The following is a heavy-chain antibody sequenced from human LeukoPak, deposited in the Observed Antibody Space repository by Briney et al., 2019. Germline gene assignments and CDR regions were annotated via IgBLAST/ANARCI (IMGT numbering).Heavy chain of an antibody. V-gene: IGHV4-61*02. D-gene: IGHD6-19*01. CDR2: IYTSGST. CDR1: GGSISSGSYY. Sequence: SETLSLTCTVSGGSISSGSYYWSWIRQPAGKGLEWIGRIYTSGSTNYNPSLKSRVTISVDTSKNQFSLKLSSVTAADTAVYCAAEFSNEQWLDWDYWGQGTLVTVSS. CDR3: AAEFSNEQWLDWDY. J-gene: IGHJ4*02.